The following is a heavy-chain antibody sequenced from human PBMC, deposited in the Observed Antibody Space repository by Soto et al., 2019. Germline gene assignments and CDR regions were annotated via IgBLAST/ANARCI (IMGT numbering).Heavy chain of an antibody. CDR2: IYYSGST. CDR1: GGSISSYY. J-gene: IGHJ6*02. D-gene: IGHD6-19*01. Sequence: SETLSLTCTVAGGSISSYYWSWIRQPPGKGLEWIGYIYYSGSTNYNPSLKSRVTISVDTSKNQFSLKLSSVTAADTAVYYCARYSSGWHYYYGMDVWGQGTTVT. CDR3: ARYSSGWHYYYGMDV. V-gene: IGHV4-59*01.